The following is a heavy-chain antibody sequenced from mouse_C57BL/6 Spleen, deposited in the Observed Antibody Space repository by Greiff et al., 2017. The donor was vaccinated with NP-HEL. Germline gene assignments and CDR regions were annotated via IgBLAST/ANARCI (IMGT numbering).Heavy chain of an antibody. V-gene: IGHV2-5*01. J-gene: IGHJ4*01. Sequence: VQLVESGPGLVQPSQSLSITCTVSGFSLTSYGVHWVRQSPGKGLEWLGVIWRGGSTDYNAAFMSRLSITKDNSKSQVFFKMNSLQADDTAIYYCAKKATVVALYAMDYWGQGTSVTVSS. CDR2: IWRGGST. CDR3: AKKATVVALYAMDY. CDR1: GFSLTSYG. D-gene: IGHD1-1*01.